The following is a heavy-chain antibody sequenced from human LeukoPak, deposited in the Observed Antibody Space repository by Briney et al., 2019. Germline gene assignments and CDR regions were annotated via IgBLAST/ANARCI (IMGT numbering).Heavy chain of an antibody. CDR3: ARVPDSLDD. J-gene: IGHJ4*02. D-gene: IGHD1-14*01. V-gene: IGHV4-4*07. CDR2: IYSSGST. Sequence: PSETLSLTCIVSGGSISDFYWSWVRQSAGKGLEYIGRIYSSGSTNYNPSLKSRVAMSVDTSKNQFSLNLRSLTAADTAVYYCARVPDSLDDWGQGTLVTVSS. CDR1: GGSISDFY.